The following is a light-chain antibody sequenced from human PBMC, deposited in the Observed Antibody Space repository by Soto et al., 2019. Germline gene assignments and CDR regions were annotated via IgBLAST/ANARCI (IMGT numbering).Light chain of an antibody. CDR1: RSDVGGYNY. J-gene: IGLJ2*01. CDR2: DVS. Sequence: QSALTQPASVSGTTGQSITISCTGTRSDVGGYNYVSWYQQHTCQAPPLLIYDVSIRPSRVSNRFSGSKSGNTASLTIAGLQDEDYADYDRSSYTSSSTLVVFGGGTKLTVL. V-gene: IGLV2-14*01. CDR3: SSYTSSSTLVV.